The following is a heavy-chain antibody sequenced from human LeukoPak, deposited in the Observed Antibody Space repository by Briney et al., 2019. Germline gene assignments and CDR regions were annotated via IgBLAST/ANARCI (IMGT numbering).Heavy chain of an antibody. V-gene: IGHV4-38-2*02. CDR1: GFGFSVYW. Sequence: GSLRLSCAASGFGFSVYWMHWVRQAPGKGLEWIGSIYHSGSTYYNPSLKRRVTISVDTSKNQFSLKLSSVTAADTAVYYCAREVGAVAGTLSFDYWGQGTLVTVSS. J-gene: IGHJ4*02. CDR3: AREVGAVAGTLSFDY. D-gene: IGHD6-19*01. CDR2: IYHSGST.